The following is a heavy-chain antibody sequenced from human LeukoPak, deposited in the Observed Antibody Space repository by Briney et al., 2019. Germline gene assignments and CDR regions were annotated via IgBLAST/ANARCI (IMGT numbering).Heavy chain of an antibody. D-gene: IGHD5-12*01. CDR1: GYTFTSYD. V-gene: IGHV1-8*01. CDR2: MNPNSGNT. Sequence: ASVKVSCKASGYTFTSYDINWVRQATGQGLEWMGWMNPNSGNTGYAQKFQGRVTMTRNTSISTAYMELSSLRSEDTAVCYCARVPGYSGYDLGDYWGQGTLVTVSS. CDR3: ARVPGYSGYDLGDY. J-gene: IGHJ4*02.